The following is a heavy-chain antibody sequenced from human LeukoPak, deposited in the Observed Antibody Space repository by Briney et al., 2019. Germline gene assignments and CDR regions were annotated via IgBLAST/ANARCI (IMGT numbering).Heavy chain of an antibody. V-gene: IGHV3-30*03. CDR1: GFTFSSYG. Sequence: PGGSLRLSCAASGFTFSSYGMHCVRQAPGKGLQWLTFISYDGRRKYYADSVKGRFTISRDNSKNTLYLQMNSLRDEDTALYYCVRRLPAAGTYYYYYMDVWGKGTTVTVSS. CDR3: VRRLPAAGTYYYYYMDV. CDR2: ISYDGRRK. D-gene: IGHD6-13*01. J-gene: IGHJ6*03.